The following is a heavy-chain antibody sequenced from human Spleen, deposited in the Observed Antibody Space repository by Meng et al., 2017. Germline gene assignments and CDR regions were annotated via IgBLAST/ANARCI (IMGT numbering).Heavy chain of an antibody. V-gene: IGHV1-2*06. D-gene: IGHD6-13*01. Sequence: GHVGEPGAEVKKPGASVKVSCKPSGYNFPDYWLHWVRRAPGQGLEWMGRIDPKSGDTHYAQRFQGRVTMTGDTSISTAYMELSGLRSDDTAMYYCARDEDISAAGKLFGDYWGQGTLVTVSS. CDR2: IDPKSGDT. J-gene: IGHJ4*02. CDR3: ARDEDISAAGKLFGDY. CDR1: GYNFPDYW.